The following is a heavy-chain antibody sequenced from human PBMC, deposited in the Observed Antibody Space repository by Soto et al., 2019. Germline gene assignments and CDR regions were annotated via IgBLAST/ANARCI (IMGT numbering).Heavy chain of an antibody. CDR1: GFTFSSYG. J-gene: IGHJ4*02. CDR2: ISYDGSNK. CDR3: AKSRWFGEEYFDY. V-gene: IGHV3-30*18. Sequence: GGSLRLSCAASGFTFSSYGMHWVRQAPGKGLEWVAVISYDGSNKYYADSVKGRFTISRDNSKNTLYLQMNSLRAEDTAVYYCAKSRWFGEEYFDYWGQGTLVTGSS. D-gene: IGHD3-10*01.